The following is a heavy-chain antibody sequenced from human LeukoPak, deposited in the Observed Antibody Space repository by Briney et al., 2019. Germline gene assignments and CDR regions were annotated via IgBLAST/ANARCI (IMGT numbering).Heavy chain of an antibody. CDR2: IYYSGST. CDR3: ARHASSSWNWFDP. CDR1: GGSFSGYY. J-gene: IGHJ5*02. Sequence: NPSETLSLTCAVYGGSFSGYYWSWIRQPPGKGLEWIGSIYYSGSTYYNPSLKSRVTISVDTSKNQFSLKLSSVTAADTAVYYCARHASSSWNWFDPWGQGTLVTVSS. D-gene: IGHD6-6*01. V-gene: IGHV4-34*01.